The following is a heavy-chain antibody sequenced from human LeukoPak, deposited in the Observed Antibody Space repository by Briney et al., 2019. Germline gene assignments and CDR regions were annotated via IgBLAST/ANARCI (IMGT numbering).Heavy chain of an antibody. CDR2: ISSSSSYI. CDR1: VFTFSSYS. J-gene: IGHJ6*04. V-gene: IGHV3-21*01. Sequence: PGGSLRLSCAASVFTFSSYSMNWVRQAPGKGLEWVSSISSSSSYIYYADSVKGRFTISRDNDKNSLYLQMDSLRAEDAAVYYCAELGITMIGGVWGKGTTVTISS. CDR3: AELGITMIGGV. D-gene: IGHD3-10*02.